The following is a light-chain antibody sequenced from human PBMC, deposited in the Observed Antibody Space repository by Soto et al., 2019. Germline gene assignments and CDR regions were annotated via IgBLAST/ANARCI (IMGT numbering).Light chain of an antibody. CDR1: SSNIGSNY. V-gene: IGLV1-47*01. J-gene: IGLJ2*01. CDR2: RNN. Sequence: QSVLTQPPSASGTPGQRVTISCSGSSSNIGSNYVYWYQQLPGTAPKLLIYRNNQRPSGVPDRFSGSKSGTSASLAISGLRSEDEDDYYCAAWDDSLSGPVVVGGGTKLTVL. CDR3: AAWDDSLSGPVV.